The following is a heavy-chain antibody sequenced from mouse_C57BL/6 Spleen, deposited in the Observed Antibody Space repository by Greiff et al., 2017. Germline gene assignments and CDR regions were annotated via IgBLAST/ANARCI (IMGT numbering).Heavy chain of an antibody. V-gene: IGHV2-5*01. CDR3: AKNPYDYDEGYAMDY. Sequence: QVQLKESGPGLVQPSQSLSITCTVSGFSLTSYGVHWVRQSPGKGLEWLGVIWRGGSTDYNAAFMSRLSITKDNSKSQVFFKMNSLQADDTAIYYCAKNPYDYDEGYAMDYWGQGTSVTVSS. CDR2: IWRGGST. CDR1: GFSLTSYG. D-gene: IGHD2-4*01. J-gene: IGHJ4*01.